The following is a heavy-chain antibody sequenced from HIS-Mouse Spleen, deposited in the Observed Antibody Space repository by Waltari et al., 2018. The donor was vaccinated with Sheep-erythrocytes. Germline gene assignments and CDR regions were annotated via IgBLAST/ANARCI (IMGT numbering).Heavy chain of an antibody. CDR3: ARLYYYDSSGYYFDY. CDR2: IYYSGSS. J-gene: IGHJ4*02. Sequence: QLQLQESGPGLVKPSETLSLTCTVSGGSISSSSYYWGWIRQPPGKGLEWIGSIYYSGSSDYNPALKGRVTIAVDTSKNQFSLKLGSVTAADTAVYYCARLYYYDSSGYYFDYWGQGTLVTVSS. CDR1: GGSISSSSYY. D-gene: IGHD3-22*01. V-gene: IGHV4-39*01.